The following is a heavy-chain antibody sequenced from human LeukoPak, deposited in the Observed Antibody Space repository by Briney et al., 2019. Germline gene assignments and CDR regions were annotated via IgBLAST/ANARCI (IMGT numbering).Heavy chain of an antibody. V-gene: IGHV3-23*01. CDR1: GFTFNNYA. Sequence: GGSLRLSCAASGFTFNNYAMTWVRQAPGKGLEWVSVVSGSGDNTNYADSVMGRFTISRDNSKNTLFLQMNSLRTEDTAVYFCARWGNDYSQFDSWGQGTLVTVS. CDR2: VSGSGDNT. D-gene: IGHD4-11*01. CDR3: ARWGNDYSQFDS. J-gene: IGHJ4*02.